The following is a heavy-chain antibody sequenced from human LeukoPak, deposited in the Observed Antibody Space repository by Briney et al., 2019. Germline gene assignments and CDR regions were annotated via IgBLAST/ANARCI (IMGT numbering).Heavy chain of an antibody. CDR2: IKSKTDGGTT. CDR3: TTSLLGGGELWVWYYYYMDV. CDR1: GFTFSNAW. J-gene: IGHJ6*03. D-gene: IGHD2-21*01. V-gene: IGHV3-15*01. Sequence: NPGGSLRLSCAASGFTFSNAWMSWVRQAPGKGLEWVGRIKSKTDGGTTDYAAPVKGRFTISRDDSKNTLYLQMNSLKTEDTAVYYCTTSLLGGGELWVWYYYYMDVWGKGTTVTVSS.